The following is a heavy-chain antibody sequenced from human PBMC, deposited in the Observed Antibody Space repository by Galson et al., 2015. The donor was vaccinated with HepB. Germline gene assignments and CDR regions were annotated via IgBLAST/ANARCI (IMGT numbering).Heavy chain of an antibody. CDR3: ARVDSSPSNWFDP. Sequence: SVKVSCKVSGYTLTELSMHWVRQAPGKGLEWMGGFGPEDGETIYAQKYQGRVTMTEDTSTDTAYMELSSLRSEDTAVYYCARVDSSPSNWFDPWGQGTLVTVSS. D-gene: IGHD6-19*01. J-gene: IGHJ5*02. CDR1: GYTLTELS. V-gene: IGHV1-24*01. CDR2: FGPEDGET.